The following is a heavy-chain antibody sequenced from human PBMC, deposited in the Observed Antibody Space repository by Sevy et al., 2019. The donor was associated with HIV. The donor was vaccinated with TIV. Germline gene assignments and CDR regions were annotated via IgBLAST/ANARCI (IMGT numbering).Heavy chain of an antibody. J-gene: IGHJ4*02. Sequence: GGSLRLSCAASGFNFSIYGMHWVRQAPGKGLEWVALIWYDGSNKYYVDSVKRRFTIFRDNSKNTVYLQMNSLRAEDTAVYYCARGRDYGNFDYWGQGTLVTVSS. CDR1: GFNFSIYG. CDR3: ARGRDYGNFDY. V-gene: IGHV3-33*01. CDR2: IWYDGSNK. D-gene: IGHD4-17*01.